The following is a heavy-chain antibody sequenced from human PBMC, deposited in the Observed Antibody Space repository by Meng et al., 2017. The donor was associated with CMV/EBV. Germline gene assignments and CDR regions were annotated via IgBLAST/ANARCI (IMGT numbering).Heavy chain of an antibody. V-gene: IGHV3-21*01. Sequence: GESLKISCAASGFTFSSYSMNWVRQAPGKGLEWVSSISSSSSYIYYADSVKGRFTISRDNAKNSLYLQMNSLRAEDTAVYYCAIGVTGRYCSSTSCYEDYWGQGTQVTVSS. CDR2: ISSSSSYI. J-gene: IGHJ4*02. CDR1: GFTFSSYS. CDR3: AIGVTGRYCSSTSCYEDY. D-gene: IGHD2-2*01.